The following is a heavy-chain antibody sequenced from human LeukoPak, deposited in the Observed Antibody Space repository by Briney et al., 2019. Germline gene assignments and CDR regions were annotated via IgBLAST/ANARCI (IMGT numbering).Heavy chain of an antibody. CDR1: GFTFSSYS. J-gene: IGHJ4*02. V-gene: IGHV3-21*04. D-gene: IGHD3-10*01. CDR2: ISSSSSYI. Sequence: PGGSLRLSCAASGFTFSSYSMNWVRQAPGKGLEWVSSISSSSSYIYYADSVKGRFTISRDNFKHTLYLQMNSLRAEDTAVYYCARSGSGSYFLDYWGQGTLVTVSS. CDR3: ARSGSGSYFLDY.